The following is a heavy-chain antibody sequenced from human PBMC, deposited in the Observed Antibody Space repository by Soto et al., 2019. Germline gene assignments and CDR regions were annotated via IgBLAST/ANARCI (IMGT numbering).Heavy chain of an antibody. CDR3: ARDVVLWFGEFSYVMDV. J-gene: IGHJ6*02. V-gene: IGHV1-18*01. CDR2: ISAYNGNT. Sequence: ASVKVSCKASGYTFTSYGISWVRQAPGQGLEWMGWISAYNGNTNYAQKLQGRVTMTTDTSTSTAYMELRSLRSDDTAVYYCARDVVLWFGEFSYVMDVWGQGTTVTVSS. D-gene: IGHD3-10*01. CDR1: GYTFTSYG.